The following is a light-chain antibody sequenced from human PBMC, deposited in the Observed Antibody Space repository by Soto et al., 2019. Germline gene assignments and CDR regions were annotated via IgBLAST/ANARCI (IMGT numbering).Light chain of an antibody. CDR1: SSDVGGYNY. V-gene: IGLV2-14*03. CDR3: CSYTSSSTPVV. Sequence: QSALTQPASVSASPGQSITISCTGTSSDVGGYNYVSWYQQHPGKAPKLMIYDVSNRPSGVSNRFSGSKSGNTASLTISGLQAEDEADYYCCSYTSSSTPVVFGGGTKVTVL. J-gene: IGLJ2*01. CDR2: DVS.